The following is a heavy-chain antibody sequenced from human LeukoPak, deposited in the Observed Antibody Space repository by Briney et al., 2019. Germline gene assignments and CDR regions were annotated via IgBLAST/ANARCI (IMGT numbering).Heavy chain of an antibody. CDR2: ISGSGGST. J-gene: IGHJ4*02. CDR1: GFTFSSYA. D-gene: IGHD5-24*01. Sequence: GGSLRLSCAASGFTFSSYAMSWVRQAPGKGLEWVSAISGSGGSTYYADSVKGRFTISRDNSKNTLYLQMNNPRAEDTAVYYCARDRTGHNPGDYWGQGTLVTVSA. V-gene: IGHV3-23*01. CDR3: ARDRTGHNPGDY.